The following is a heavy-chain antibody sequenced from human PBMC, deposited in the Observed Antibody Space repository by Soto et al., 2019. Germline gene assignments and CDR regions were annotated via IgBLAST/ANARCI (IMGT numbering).Heavy chain of an antibody. CDR2: IYYSGST. Sequence: SETLSLTCTVSGGSVSSSSYYWGWIRQPPGKGLEWIGSIYYSGSTYYNPSLKSRVTISVDTSKNQFSLKLSSVTAADTAVYYCARRGYYDFWSGYYTLSYFDYWGQGTLVTVSS. CDR3: ARRGYYDFWSGYYTLSYFDY. J-gene: IGHJ4*02. CDR1: GGSVSSSSYY. D-gene: IGHD3-3*01. V-gene: IGHV4-39*01.